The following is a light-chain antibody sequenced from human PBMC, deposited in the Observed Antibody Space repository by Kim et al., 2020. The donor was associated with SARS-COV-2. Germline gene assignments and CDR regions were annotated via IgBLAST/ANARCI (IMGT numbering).Light chain of an antibody. V-gene: IGLV3-1*01. J-gene: IGLJ3*02. CDR1: KLGHKY. Sequence: VSVYQGQTITITCPGNKLGHKYSSSYQQQPSQAPLLVIYQDTKRPSGIPDRFVGSNSGNTATLTISGAQAMDDADYYCQAWDNTWVFGGGTQLTVL. CDR3: QAWDNTWV. CDR2: QDT.